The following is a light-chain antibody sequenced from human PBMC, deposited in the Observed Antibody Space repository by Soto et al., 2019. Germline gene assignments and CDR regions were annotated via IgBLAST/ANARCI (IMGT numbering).Light chain of an antibody. V-gene: IGLV1-44*01. Sequence: QSVLTQPPSVSGTPGQRVTISCSGSSSSIGSNTVSWYQQLPGTAPKLLIYSNDQRPSGVPDRFSDSKSGTSDSLVISGLQSEDEADYYCAAWDDSLNGPVFGGGTTLTVL. J-gene: IGLJ3*02. CDR1: SSSIGSNT. CDR3: AAWDDSLNGPV. CDR2: SND.